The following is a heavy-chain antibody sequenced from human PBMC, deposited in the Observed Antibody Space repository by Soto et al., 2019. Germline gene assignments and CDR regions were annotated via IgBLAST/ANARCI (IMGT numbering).Heavy chain of an antibody. V-gene: IGHV3-73*01. CDR1: GGSLSSTT. D-gene: IGHD3-22*01. CDR2: ITIKNNTYAT. CDR3: TRDPRNYCDSSGSANWCDP. Sequence: GGALRLSGEPGGGSLSSTTMCSVLQTTGKPLEWVGDITIKNNTYATAYAASVKGRFTISKEYSKNTAYLQMNSLKTEDTAVYYCTRDPRNYCDSSGSANWCDPWDQGTLVTVAT. J-gene: IGHJ5*02.